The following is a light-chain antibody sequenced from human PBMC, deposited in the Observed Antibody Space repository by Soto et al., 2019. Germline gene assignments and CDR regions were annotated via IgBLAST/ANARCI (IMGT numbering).Light chain of an antibody. V-gene: IGKV1-5*01. Sequence: DIPMTQSPSRLSLSXGDRLPITCRASQSISSWLAWYQQKPGKAPKLLIYDASSLESGVPSRFSGSGSGTEFTLTISSLQPDDFATYYCQQYNSLFGQGTKVDI. CDR2: DAS. CDR3: QQYNSL. CDR1: QSISSW. J-gene: IGKJ1*01.